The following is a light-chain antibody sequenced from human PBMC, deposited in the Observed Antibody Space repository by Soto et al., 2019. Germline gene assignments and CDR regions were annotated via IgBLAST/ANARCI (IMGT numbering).Light chain of an antibody. J-gene: IGLJ2*01. V-gene: IGLV1-51*01. CDR1: SSNIGNNY. Sequence: QSVLTQPPSVSAAPGQKVTISCSGSSSNIGNNYVSWYQQLPGTAPKLLIYENNKRPSGIRDRFLGSKSGTSGTLDISGLQTGDEDAYYCATWDYSLTGEVLGGVTKLTVL. CDR2: ENN. CDR3: ATWDYSLTGEV.